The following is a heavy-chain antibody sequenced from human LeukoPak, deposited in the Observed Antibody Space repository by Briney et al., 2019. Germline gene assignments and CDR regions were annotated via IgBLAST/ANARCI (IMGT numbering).Heavy chain of an antibody. Sequence: GASVKVSCKASGYTFSDYYVFWLRQAPGQGPEWMGWVNPKSGGTQYVQKFRGRVTMTRDTSMTTAYMELGNLTSDDTAVYYCARAEIAGSRLHLPDHWGQGTLVTVSS. CDR3: ARAEIAGSRLHLPDH. CDR1: GYTFSDYY. V-gene: IGHV1-2*02. J-gene: IGHJ4*02. D-gene: IGHD2-21*01. CDR2: VNPKSGGT.